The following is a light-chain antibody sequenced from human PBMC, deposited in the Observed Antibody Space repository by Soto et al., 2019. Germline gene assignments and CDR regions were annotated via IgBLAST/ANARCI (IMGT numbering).Light chain of an antibody. CDR1: SSNIGAGYD. V-gene: IGLV1-40*01. Sequence: QSALTQPPSVSGAPGQRVTISCTGSSSNIGAGYDVHWYQQLPGTAPKRLIYGNSNRPSGVPDRFSGSKSGTSASLAITGLQAEDEADYYCQSYDSSLSGPVVFGGGTKVTVL. CDR3: QSYDSSLSGPVV. CDR2: GNS. J-gene: IGLJ2*01.